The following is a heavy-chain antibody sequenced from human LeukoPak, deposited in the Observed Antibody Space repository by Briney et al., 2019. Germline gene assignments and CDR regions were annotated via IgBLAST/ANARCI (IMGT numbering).Heavy chain of an antibody. CDR2: IKSDGNTT. J-gene: IGHJ4*02. V-gene: IGHV3-74*01. CDR3: AKARYCSSPSCYDIDY. Sequence: GGSLRLSCVASGFTFSSYWMHWVRQAPGKGLVWVSRIKSDGNTTNYADSVKGRFTISRDNSKNTLYLQMNSLRAEDPAVYYCAKARYCSSPSCYDIDYWGQGTLVTVSS. CDR1: GFTFSSYW. D-gene: IGHD2-2*01.